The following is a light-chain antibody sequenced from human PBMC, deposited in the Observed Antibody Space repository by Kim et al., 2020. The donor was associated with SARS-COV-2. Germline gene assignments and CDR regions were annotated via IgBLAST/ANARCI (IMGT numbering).Light chain of an antibody. CDR2: GAS. V-gene: IGKV3-20*01. CDR3: QHYGSSPPRAT. CDR1: QSISSNS. Sequence: EIVLTQSPGTLSLSPGERATHSCRASQSISSNSLAWYQHKPGQAPSLLIYGASNRATGIPDRFSGSGSGTDFSLTISRLEPEDFAVYYCQHYGSSPPRATFGKGTKVDIK. J-gene: IGKJ1*01.